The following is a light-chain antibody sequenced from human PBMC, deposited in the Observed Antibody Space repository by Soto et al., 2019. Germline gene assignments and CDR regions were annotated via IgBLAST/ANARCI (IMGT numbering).Light chain of an antibody. J-gene: IGLJ2*01. Sequence: QSVLTQPASVSGSPGQSITISCTGTSSDVGSYNLDSWYQQHPGKAPKLMIYEGSKRPSGVSNRFSGSKSGNTASLTISGLQAEDEADYYCCSYAGSSTFRVVFGGGTKLTVL. CDR3: CSYAGSSTFRVV. V-gene: IGLV2-23*03. CDR1: SSDVGSYNL. CDR2: EGS.